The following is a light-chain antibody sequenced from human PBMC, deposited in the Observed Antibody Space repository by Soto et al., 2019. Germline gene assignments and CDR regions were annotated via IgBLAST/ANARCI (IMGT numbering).Light chain of an antibody. CDR2: GTS. CDR1: QTVSNNY. V-gene: IGKV3-20*01. Sequence: ETVLTQSPGSLSLSLGARAPLSCRARQTVSNNYLAWYQQKPGQAPRLLIYGTSNRATGIPDRFSGSGSGTDFTLTISRLEPEDFVIYYCQQYGSSPWTFGQGTKVDIK. CDR3: QQYGSSPWT. J-gene: IGKJ1*01.